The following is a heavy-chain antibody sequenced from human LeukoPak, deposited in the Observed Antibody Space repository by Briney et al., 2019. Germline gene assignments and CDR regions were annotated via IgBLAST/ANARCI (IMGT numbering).Heavy chain of an antibody. CDR1: GFTSSSYW. CDR3: ARSLRSEYYFDY. D-gene: IGHD3-16*01. Sequence: PGGSLRLSCTASGFTSSSYWMHWVRQAPGKGLVWVSRINSDGGSTSYADSVKGRFTISRDNAKNTLYLQMNSLRAEDMAVYYCARSLRSEYYFDYWGQGTLVTVSS. CDR2: INSDGGST. J-gene: IGHJ4*02. V-gene: IGHV3-74*01.